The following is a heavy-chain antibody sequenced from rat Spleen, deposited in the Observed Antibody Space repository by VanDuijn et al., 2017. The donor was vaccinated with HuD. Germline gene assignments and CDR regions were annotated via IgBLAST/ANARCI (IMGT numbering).Heavy chain of an antibody. CDR2: VSSGGNT. J-gene: IGHJ3*01. V-gene: IGHV2S8*01. CDR3: TREGHTMDRATYWFAY. D-gene: IGHD1-9*01. CDR1: GFTLTIDG. Sequence: QVQLKESGPGLVQPSQTQSHTCTFTGFTLTIDGVSWLRQPPAKELAWIAAVSSGGNTYYDSTLKSRLSISRDTSKSQVFLKIDSLQTEDTAIYFCTREGHTMDRATYWFAYWGQGTLVTVSS.